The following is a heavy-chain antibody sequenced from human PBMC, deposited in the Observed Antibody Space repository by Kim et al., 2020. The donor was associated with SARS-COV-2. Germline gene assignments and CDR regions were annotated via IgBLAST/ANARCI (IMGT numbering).Heavy chain of an antibody. Sequence: GESLKISCKGSGYSFTSYWIGWVRQMPGKGLEWMGIIYPGDSDTRYSPSFQGQVTISADKSISTAYLQWSSLKASDTAMYYCARSQPVVPAAMGNYYYYGMDVWGQGTTVTVSS. J-gene: IGHJ6*02. CDR1: GYSFTSYW. CDR2: IYPGDSDT. CDR3: ARSQPVVPAAMGNYYYYGMDV. V-gene: IGHV5-51*01. D-gene: IGHD2-2*01.